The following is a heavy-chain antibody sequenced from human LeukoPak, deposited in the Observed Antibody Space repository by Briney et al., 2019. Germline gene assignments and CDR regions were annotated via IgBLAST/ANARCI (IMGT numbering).Heavy chain of an antibody. CDR3: ARVPGGGPFDY. J-gene: IGHJ4*02. CDR2: ISAYNGNT. CDR1: GYSFTSYG. D-gene: IGHD2-15*01. V-gene: IGHV1-18*01. Sequence: ASVKVSCKASGYSFTSYGISWVRQAPGQGLEWMGWISAYNGNTNYAQRLQGRVTMTTDTSTSTAYMELRSLTSDDTAVYYCARVPGGGPFDYWGQGTLVTVSS.